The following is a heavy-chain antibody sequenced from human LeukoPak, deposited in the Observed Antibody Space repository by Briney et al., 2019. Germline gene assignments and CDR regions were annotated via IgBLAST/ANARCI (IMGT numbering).Heavy chain of an antibody. CDR3: AREEGEFTFGGSGGY. Sequence: GGSLRLSCAASGFTFSSYAMSWVRQAPGKGLEWVSAISGSGGSTYYADSVKGRFTISRDNSKNTLYLQTNSLRAEDTAVYYCAREEGEFTFGGSGGYWGQGTLVTVSS. V-gene: IGHV3-23*01. J-gene: IGHJ4*02. CDR1: GFTFSSYA. D-gene: IGHD3-16*01. CDR2: ISGSGGST.